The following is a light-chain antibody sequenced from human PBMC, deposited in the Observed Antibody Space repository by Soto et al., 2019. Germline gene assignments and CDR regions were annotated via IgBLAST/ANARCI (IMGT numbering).Light chain of an antibody. J-gene: IGLJ1*01. Sequence: QSALTQPASVSGSPGQSITISCTGTSSDVGSYNLVSWYQHHPGKAPKLMIYEGTKRPSGVSNRFSGSKSGNTPSLTISGLQAEDEADYYCCSYAGSSTYVFGTGTKLTVL. CDR2: EGT. CDR1: SSDVGSYNL. V-gene: IGLV2-23*01. CDR3: CSYAGSSTYV.